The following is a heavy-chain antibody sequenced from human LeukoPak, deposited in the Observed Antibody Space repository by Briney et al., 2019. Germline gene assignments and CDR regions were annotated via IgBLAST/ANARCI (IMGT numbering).Heavy chain of an antibody. D-gene: IGHD3-22*01. Sequence: ASVKVSCKASGYTFTSYYMHWVRQAPGQGLEWMGIINPSGGSTSYAQKFQGRVTMTRDTSTSTVYMELSSLRSEDTAVYYCARGQYYDSSGYFSILYTDPFDYWGQGTLVTVSS. J-gene: IGHJ4*02. V-gene: IGHV1-46*01. CDR3: ARGQYYDSSGYFSILYTDPFDY. CDR1: GYTFTSYY. CDR2: INPSGGST.